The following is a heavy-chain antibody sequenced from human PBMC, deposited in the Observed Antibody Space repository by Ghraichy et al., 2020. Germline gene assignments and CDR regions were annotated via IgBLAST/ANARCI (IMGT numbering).Heavy chain of an antibody. CDR1: GDSVSSDGYY. CDR3: VRDRGGEGYNSLYFNY. J-gene: IGHJ4*02. D-gene: IGHD5-24*01. CDR2: IYYNGRT. Sequence: SETLSLTCTVSGDSVSSDGYYWNWIRQAPGKGLEWIGYIYYNGRTNYNPSLKSRVTISVDTSKNQFSLKLSSVTAADTAVYYCVRDRGGEGYNSLYFNYWGQGILVTVSS. V-gene: IGHV4-61*08.